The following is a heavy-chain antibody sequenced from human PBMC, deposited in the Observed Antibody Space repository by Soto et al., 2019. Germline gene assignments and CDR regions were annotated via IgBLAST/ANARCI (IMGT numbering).Heavy chain of an antibody. D-gene: IGHD4-4*01. V-gene: IGHV3-30-3*01. CDR2: ISYDGSNK. J-gene: IGHJ4*02. CDR1: GFTFSSYA. Sequence: QVQLVESGGGVVQPGRSLRLSCAASGFTFSSYAMQWVRQAPGKGLEWVAVISYDGSNKYYADSVKGRFTISRDNSKNTLYLQMNSLRAEDTAVYYCARENSNLRGLVDYWGQGTLVTVSS. CDR3: ARENSNLRGLVDY.